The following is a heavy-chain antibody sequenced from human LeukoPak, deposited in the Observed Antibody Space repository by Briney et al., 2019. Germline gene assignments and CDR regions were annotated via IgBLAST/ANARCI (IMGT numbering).Heavy chain of an antibody. V-gene: IGHV3-23*01. CDR3: AKVTVPRIRYNWFDP. Sequence: GRSLRLSCAGYGLNFSSYAMSWVRQATGKGLGWVSAISGCGGSTSYAHSVRGRFTISRDNSKNTLYLQMNSLRAEDTAVYYCAKVTVPRIRYNWFDPWGQGTLGTVSS. D-gene: IGHD2-2*01. CDR1: GLNFSSYA. J-gene: IGHJ5*02. CDR2: ISGCGGST.